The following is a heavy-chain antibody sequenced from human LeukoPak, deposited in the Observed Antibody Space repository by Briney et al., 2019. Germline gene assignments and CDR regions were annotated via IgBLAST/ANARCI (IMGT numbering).Heavy chain of an antibody. Sequence: ASVKVSCKASGYIFASYGISWERQPPGQGLEWMGLTSAYNGDTKYAQNLQGRVTLTTDTSTGTAYMELRSLTSDDTALYYCARDTALIIAPGGPDYWGRGTLITVSS. CDR1: GYIFASYG. CDR3: ARDTALIIAPGGPDY. J-gene: IGHJ4*02. V-gene: IGHV1-18*01. CDR2: TSAYNGDT. D-gene: IGHD6-13*01.